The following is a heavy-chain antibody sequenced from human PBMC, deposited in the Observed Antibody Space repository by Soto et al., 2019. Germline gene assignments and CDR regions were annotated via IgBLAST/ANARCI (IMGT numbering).Heavy chain of an antibody. CDR3: ATSTGAPGNY. J-gene: IGHJ4*02. D-gene: IGHD1-26*01. CDR2: IKQDGSHK. CDR1: GFTFSNFW. Sequence: DVQLVESGGGLVQPGGSLRLSCVTSGFTFSNFWISWARQAPGKGLEWVANIKQDGSHKYYVPSVKGRFTISRDNAKNSLYLQMNSLRAEDAAVYYCATSTGAPGNYWGQETLVSVSS. V-gene: IGHV3-7*01.